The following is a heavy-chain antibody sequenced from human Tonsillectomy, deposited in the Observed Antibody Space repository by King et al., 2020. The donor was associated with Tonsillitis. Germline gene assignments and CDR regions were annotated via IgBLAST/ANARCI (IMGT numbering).Heavy chain of an antibody. J-gene: IGHJ3*02. CDR1: GGSISSSSYF. CDR3: ARRATGIVVVPATRDAFDI. CDR2: IYYSGST. Sequence: LQLQESGPGLVKPSETLSLTCKVSGGSISSSSYFWDWIRQPPGKGLEWIGSIYYSGSTYYNPSLKSRVTISVDTSKNQYSLKLSSVTAAATAVYYCARRATGIVVVPATRDAFDIWGQGTMVTVSS. V-gene: IGHV4-39*01. D-gene: IGHD2-2*01.